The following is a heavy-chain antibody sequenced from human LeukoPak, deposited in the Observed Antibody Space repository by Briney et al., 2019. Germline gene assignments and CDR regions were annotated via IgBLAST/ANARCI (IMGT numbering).Heavy chain of an antibody. J-gene: IGHJ4*02. CDR1: GGSISSGGYS. CDR2: IYHSGST. Sequence: SQTLSLTCAVSGGSISSGGYSWSWIRQPPGKGLEWIGYIYHSGSTYYNPSLKSRVTISVDRSKNQFSLKLSSVTAADTAVYYCARTYYYGSGSYYFDYWGQGTLVTVSS. V-gene: IGHV4-30-2*01. CDR3: ARTYYYGSGSYYFDY. D-gene: IGHD3-10*01.